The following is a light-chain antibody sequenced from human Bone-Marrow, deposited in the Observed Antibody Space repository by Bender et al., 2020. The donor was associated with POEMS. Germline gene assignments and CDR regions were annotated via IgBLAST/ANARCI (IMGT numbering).Light chain of an antibody. V-gene: IGLV3-25*03. CDR2: KDT. J-gene: IGLJ1*01. Sequence: SYELTQPPSVSVSPGQTARITCSGDALPKQYAYWYQQKPGQAPMLIIYKDTQRPSGIPERISGSSSGTKVTLTISGVQAEDEADYYCQSADTSGTYVFASGTKVTVL. CDR3: QSADTSGTYV. CDR1: ALPKQY.